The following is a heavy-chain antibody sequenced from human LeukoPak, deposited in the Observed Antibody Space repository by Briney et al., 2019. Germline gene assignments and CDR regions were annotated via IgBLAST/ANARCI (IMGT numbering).Heavy chain of an antibody. CDR2: IWYDGSNK. Sequence: GGSLRLSCAASGFAFSSYAMHWVRQAPGKGLEWVAVIWYDGSNKYYADSVKGRFTISRDNSKNTLYLQMNSLRAEDTAVYYCARELAARRYFDYWGQGTLVTVSS. D-gene: IGHD6-6*01. J-gene: IGHJ4*02. V-gene: IGHV3-33*08. CDR1: GFAFSSYA. CDR3: ARELAARRYFDY.